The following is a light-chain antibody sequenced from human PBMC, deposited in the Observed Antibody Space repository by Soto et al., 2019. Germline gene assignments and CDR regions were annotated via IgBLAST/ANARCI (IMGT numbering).Light chain of an antibody. CDR2: KAS. V-gene: IGKV1-5*03. CDR1: QNIGTW. CDR3: QQYSSYRIFT. J-gene: IGKJ3*01. Sequence: DIQMTQSPSALSASVGDRVTITCRASQNIGTWLAWYQQKPGKAPKLLIYKASSLESGVPSRFSGSGSGTDFTLTISSLQPDDSANYYCQQYSSYRIFTFGPGTKVDVK.